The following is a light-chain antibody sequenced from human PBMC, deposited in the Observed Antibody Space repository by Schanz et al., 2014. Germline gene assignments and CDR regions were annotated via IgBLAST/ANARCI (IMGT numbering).Light chain of an antibody. CDR2: GAS. J-gene: IGKJ1*01. CDR1: QSVSSSY. Sequence: EIVLTQSPGTLSLSPGERATLSCRASQSVSSSYLAWYQQKPGQAPRLLIYGASSRATDIPDRFSGGGSLTDFTLTIDRLEPEDFALYYCQHYGAAMWTFGQGTSV. V-gene: IGKV3-20*01. CDR3: QHYGAAMWT.